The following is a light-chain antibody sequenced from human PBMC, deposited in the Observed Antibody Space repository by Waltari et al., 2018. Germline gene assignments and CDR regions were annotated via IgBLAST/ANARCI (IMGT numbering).Light chain of an antibody. V-gene: IGKV2-28*01. CDR3: MQALQTPLT. CDR2: LGS. CDR1: QSLLHSNGYNY. Sequence: DMLMTQSPLSLPVTPGEPAPISCRSSQSLLHSNGYNYLDWYLQKPGQSPQLLIYLGSSRASGVPDRFSGSGSGTDFTLEISRVEAEDVGLYYCMQALQTPLTFGGGTKVEI. J-gene: IGKJ4*01.